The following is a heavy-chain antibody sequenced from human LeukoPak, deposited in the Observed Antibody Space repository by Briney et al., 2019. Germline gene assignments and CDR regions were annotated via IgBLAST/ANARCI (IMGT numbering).Heavy chain of an antibody. V-gene: IGHV4-34*01. D-gene: IGHD2-2*01. CDR1: GGSFSGYY. J-gene: IGHJ5*02. Sequence: TASETLSLTCAVYGGSFSGYYWSWIRQPPGKGLEWIGEINHSGSTNYNPSLKSRVTISVDTSKNQFSLKLSSVTAADTAVYYCAGGVVPHPWGQGTLVTVSS. CDR3: AGGVVPHP. CDR2: INHSGST.